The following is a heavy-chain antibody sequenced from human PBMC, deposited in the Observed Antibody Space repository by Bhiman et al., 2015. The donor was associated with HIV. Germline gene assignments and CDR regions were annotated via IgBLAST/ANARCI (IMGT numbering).Heavy chain of an antibody. Sequence: EVQLLESGGGLVQPGGSLRLSCAASGFTFSNFAMNWVRQAPGKGLEWVSLISSTSTYIFYADSVKGRFTISRDNAKNSLYLQMNSLRAEDTAVYYCVRGYTYGNRLLGFDYWGLGTLVTVSS. CDR1: GFTFSNFA. D-gene: IGHD5-18*01. J-gene: IGHJ4*02. CDR3: VRGYTYGNRLLGFDY. CDR2: ISSTSTYI. V-gene: IGHV3-21*01.